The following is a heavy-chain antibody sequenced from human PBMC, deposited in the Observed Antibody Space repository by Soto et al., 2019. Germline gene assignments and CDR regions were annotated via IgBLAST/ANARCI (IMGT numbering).Heavy chain of an antibody. CDR1: GFTVSSNY. V-gene: IGHV3-53*01. CDR2: IYSGGST. D-gene: IGHD6-25*01. Sequence: EVQLVESGGGLIQPGGSLRLSCAASGFTVSSNYMSWVRQAPGKGLEWVSVIYSGGSTYYADSVKGRFTISRDNSKNTLYLQMNSLRAEDTAVYYCCRQAANYYYYGMDVWGQGTTVTGSS. J-gene: IGHJ6*02. CDR3: CRQAANYYYYGMDV.